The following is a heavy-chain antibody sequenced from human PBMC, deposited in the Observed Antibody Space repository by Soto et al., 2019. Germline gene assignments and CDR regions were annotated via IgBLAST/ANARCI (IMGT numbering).Heavy chain of an antibody. Sequence: EVELLESGGDLVQPGGSLRLSCAASGFTFSSYDMNWVRQAPGKGLEWVSAIGVYANTYYADSVKGRFTISRDDSSNTVHLQLNSLRVDDTAVFYCAKESTVGSPGDYFDSWGQGTLVTVSS. J-gene: IGHJ4*02. CDR2: IGVYANT. CDR3: AKESTVGSPGDYFDS. D-gene: IGHD1-26*01. CDR1: GFTFSSYD. V-gene: IGHV3-23*01.